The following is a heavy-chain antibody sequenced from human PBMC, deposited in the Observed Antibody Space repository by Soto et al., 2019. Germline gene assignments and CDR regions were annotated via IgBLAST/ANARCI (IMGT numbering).Heavy chain of an antibody. V-gene: IGHV3-30*18. D-gene: IGHD4-17*01. CDR2: ISYDGSNK. J-gene: IGHJ3*01. Sequence: PGGSLRLSCAASGFTFSNYGMHWVRQAPGKGLEWVAVISYDGSNKYYADSVKGRFTISRDNSKNTLYLQMNSLRAEDTAVFYCAKLTGDPDAFDFWGQGTMVTVSS. CDR1: GFTFSNYG. CDR3: AKLTGDPDAFDF.